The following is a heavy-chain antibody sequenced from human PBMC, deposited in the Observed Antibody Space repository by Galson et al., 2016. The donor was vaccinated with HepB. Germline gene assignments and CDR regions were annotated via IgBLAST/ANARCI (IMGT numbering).Heavy chain of an antibody. Sequence: SLRLSCAASGLSVSRNFMSWVRQAPGKGLEWLSVIYVSGTTFYADSVKGRFTVSRDNAKNTLYLQMSSLRAEDTALYYCAGGYDGSGFFDYWGQGTLVTVSS. CDR1: GLSVSRNF. CDR2: IYVSGTT. CDR3: AGGYDGSGFFDY. V-gene: IGHV3-53*01. J-gene: IGHJ4*02. D-gene: IGHD3-22*01.